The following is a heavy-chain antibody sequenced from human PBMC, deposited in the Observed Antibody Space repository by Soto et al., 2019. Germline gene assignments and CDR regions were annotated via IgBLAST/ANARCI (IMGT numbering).Heavy chain of an antibody. CDR1: GDSVSSASYY. V-gene: IGHV4-61*01. CDR3: ARDQKRRYNPGSVNWFDL. D-gene: IGHD1-20*01. CDR2: IYYSGTT. J-gene: IGHJ5*02. Sequence: PSETLSLTCTVSGDSVSSASYYWSWIRQPPGKGLEWIGYIYYSGTTKYNPSLESRVTISADTSKNQFSLNLNSVTAADTGVYYCARDQKRRYNPGSVNWFDLWGQGTLVTVSS.